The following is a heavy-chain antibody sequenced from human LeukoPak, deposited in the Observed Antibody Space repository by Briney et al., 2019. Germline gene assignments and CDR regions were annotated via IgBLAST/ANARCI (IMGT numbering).Heavy chain of an antibody. CDR1: GFIFSSYG. D-gene: IGHD3-16*01. CDR3: AKDSIYGGWGNAFDI. Sequence: PGGSLRLSCAASGFIFSSYGMHWVRQAPGKGLEWVAFLRYDGNNKFYTDSVKGRFTISRDNSKNMLYLQMNSLRVEDAAVYYCAKDSIYGGWGNAFDIWGQGTMVTVSS. V-gene: IGHV3-30*02. J-gene: IGHJ3*02. CDR2: LRYDGNNK.